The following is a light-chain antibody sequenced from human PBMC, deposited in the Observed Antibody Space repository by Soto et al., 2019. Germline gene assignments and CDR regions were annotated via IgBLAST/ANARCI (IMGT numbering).Light chain of an antibody. V-gene: IGKV1-6*02. Sequence: IQMTQSPSSLSAYVGDRVPITCRASQGIRDDLGWYPQKPGRAPRLLIYGASSLQSGVPSRFSGSGYGTEFTLTISSLQPEDFATFYCQQSYSTPITFGQGTRLEIK. CDR3: QQSYSTPIT. CDR1: QGIRDD. CDR2: GAS. J-gene: IGKJ5*01.